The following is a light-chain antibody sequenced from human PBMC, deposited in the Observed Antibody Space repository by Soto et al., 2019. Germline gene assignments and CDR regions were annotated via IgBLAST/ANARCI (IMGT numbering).Light chain of an antibody. Sequence: QSALTQPASVSGSPGQSITISCTGTSSDVGGYNYVSWYQQHPGKAPKFMIYEVSNRPSGVSNRLSGSKSGNTASLTISGLQAEDEADYYCSSYTSSSTHWVFGGGTKLTVL. V-gene: IGLV2-14*01. J-gene: IGLJ3*02. CDR3: SSYTSSSTHWV. CDR1: SSDVGGYNY. CDR2: EVS.